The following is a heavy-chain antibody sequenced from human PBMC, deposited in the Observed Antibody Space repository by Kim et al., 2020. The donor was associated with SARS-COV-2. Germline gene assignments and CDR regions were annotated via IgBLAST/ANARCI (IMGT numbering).Heavy chain of an antibody. J-gene: IGHJ4*02. Sequence: GGSLRLSCAASGFTFSSYAMSWVRQAPGKGLEWVSAISGSGGSTYYADSVKGRFTISRDNSKNTLYLQMNSLRAEDTAVYYCAKDLEVVVITTGFDYWGQGTLVTVSS. CDR2: ISGSGGST. V-gene: IGHV3-23*01. D-gene: IGHD3-22*01. CDR3: AKDLEVVVITTGFDY. CDR1: GFTFSSYA.